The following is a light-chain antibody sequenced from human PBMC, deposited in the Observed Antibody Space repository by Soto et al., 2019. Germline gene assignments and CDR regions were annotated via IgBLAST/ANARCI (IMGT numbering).Light chain of an antibody. CDR3: EQYIDGWT. Sequence: IQMTQSPSPLSASIGDRVTITCRASKSINNRLAWYQQMPGKAPNLLIYDASTLESGVPSRFRGSGSETEFTLTISGLQPDGFATYYCEQYIDGWTFGQGTKVESK. J-gene: IGKJ1*01. CDR1: KSINNR. V-gene: IGKV1-5*01. CDR2: DAS.